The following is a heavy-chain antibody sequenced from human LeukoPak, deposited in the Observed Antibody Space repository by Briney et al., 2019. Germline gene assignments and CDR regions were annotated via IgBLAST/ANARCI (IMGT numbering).Heavy chain of an antibody. CDR1: GYSISSGYY. CDR2: IYTSGST. Sequence: SETLSLTCAVSGYSISSGYYWSWIRQPAGKGLEWIGRIYTSGSTNYNPSLKSRVTISVDTSKNQFSLKLSSVTAADTAVYYCARATRAYYYYYYMDVWGKGTTVTVSS. V-gene: IGHV4-61*02. J-gene: IGHJ6*03. CDR3: ARATRAYYYYYYMDV.